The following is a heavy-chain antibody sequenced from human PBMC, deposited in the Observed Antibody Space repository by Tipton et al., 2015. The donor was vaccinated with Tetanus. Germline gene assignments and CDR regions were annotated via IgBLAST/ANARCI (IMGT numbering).Heavy chain of an antibody. Sequence: SLRLSCAASGFTFSSYAMSWVRQAPGKGLEWVSAISGSGGGTYYADSVKGRFIISRDNSKNTLYLQMNSLRAEDTAVYNCAKDRYDSSGYYYLWDYWGQGTLVTVSS. CDR2: ISGSGGGT. D-gene: IGHD3-22*01. V-gene: IGHV3-23*01. J-gene: IGHJ4*02. CDR1: GFTFSSYA. CDR3: AKDRYDSSGYYYLWDY.